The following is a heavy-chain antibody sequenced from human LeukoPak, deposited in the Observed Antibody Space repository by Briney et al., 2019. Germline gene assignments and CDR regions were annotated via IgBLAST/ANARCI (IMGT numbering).Heavy chain of an antibody. CDR2: IFDSGST. J-gene: IGHJ4*02. D-gene: IGHD6-19*01. Sequence: SETLSLTCNVSGGSISTYHWSWIRQPPGKGLEWIGYIFDSGSTNHNPSLKSRVTMSVDTSKNQFSLKLSSVTAADTAVYYCARGLGSGWPFDYWGQGTLVTVSS. CDR1: GGSISTYH. CDR3: ARGLGSGWPFDY. V-gene: IGHV4-59*01.